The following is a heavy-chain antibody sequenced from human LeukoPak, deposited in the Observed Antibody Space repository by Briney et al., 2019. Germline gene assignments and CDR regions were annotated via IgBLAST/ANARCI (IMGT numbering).Heavy chain of an antibody. Sequence: KASETLSLTCTVSGGSISSHYWSWIRQPPGKGLEWIGYIYYSGSTNYNPSLKSRVTISVDTSKNQFSLKLSSVTAADTAVYYCARTRAVYDAFDIWGQGTMVTVSS. J-gene: IGHJ3*02. CDR2: IYYSGST. CDR1: GGSISSHY. CDR3: ARTRAVYDAFDI. D-gene: IGHD2-8*01. V-gene: IGHV4-59*08.